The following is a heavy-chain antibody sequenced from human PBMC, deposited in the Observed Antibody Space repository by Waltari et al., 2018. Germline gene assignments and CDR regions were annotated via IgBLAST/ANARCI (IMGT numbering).Heavy chain of an antibody. CDR3: MRGQRSTVLD. CDR2: IHYTGST. J-gene: IGHJ4*02. D-gene: IGHD1-1*01. CDR1: GGSISNGDYH. Sequence: QLQLQESGPGLVKPSETLSLTCTVSGGSISNGDYHWGWVRQPPGKGLEWISTIHYTGSTYYNPSLKSRLTISVDTSKNQFSLKLSSVTAADTAVYHCMRGQRSTVLDWGQGTLVTVSS. V-gene: IGHV4-39*07.